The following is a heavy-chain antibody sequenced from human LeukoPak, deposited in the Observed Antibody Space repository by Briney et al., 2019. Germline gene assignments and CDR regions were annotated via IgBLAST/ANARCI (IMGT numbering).Heavy chain of an antibody. Sequence: GGSPRLSCAASGFSFITYAMNWVRQAPGQGLESVSGISGTGSAVGYADSVKGRFTVSRDTSKRTVYLQMSGLRVDDTAVYYCVKGSGTHYYFYYMDVWGKGTRVTVSS. V-gene: IGHV3-23*01. CDR3: VKGSGTHYYFYYMDV. J-gene: IGHJ6*03. CDR2: ISGTGSAV. D-gene: IGHD1-26*01. CDR1: GFSFITYA.